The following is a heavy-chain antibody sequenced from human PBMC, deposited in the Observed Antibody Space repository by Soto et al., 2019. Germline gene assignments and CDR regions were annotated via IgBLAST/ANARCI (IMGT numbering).Heavy chain of an antibody. D-gene: IGHD3-22*01. CDR3: ASNYYNSKVYGY. Sequence: QVQLQESGPGLVKPSQTLSLTCTVSGGSINSGCYSWSWIRQHPGKGLEWIGYSNYSGCTNYNPSLKSRVIISRETSKNQLSLHLSSVTAADTAMYYCASNYYNSKVYGYWGEGSQGTLS. J-gene: IGHJ4*02. V-gene: IGHV4-31*03. CDR2: SNYSGCT. CDR1: GGSINSGCYS.